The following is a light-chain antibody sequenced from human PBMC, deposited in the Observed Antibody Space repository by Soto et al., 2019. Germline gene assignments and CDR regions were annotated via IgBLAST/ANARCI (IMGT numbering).Light chain of an antibody. CDR1: QSIGNH. J-gene: IGKJ1*01. CDR3: QQSGDTPPWT. CDR2: GAS. V-gene: IGKV1-39*01. Sequence: DIQMTQSPSSLSASVGDRVTITCRASQSIGNHLNWYQHKPGKAPILLIYGASSLQSGVPSRFSGGGSGTDFTLTINSLQPEDFASYYCQQSGDTPPWTFGQGTKVEIK.